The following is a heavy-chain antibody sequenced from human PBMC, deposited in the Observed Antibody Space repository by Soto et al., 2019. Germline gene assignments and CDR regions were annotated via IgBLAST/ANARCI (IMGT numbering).Heavy chain of an antibody. CDR2: INPSGDNT. V-gene: IGHV1-46*01. D-gene: IGHD2-2*01. J-gene: IGHJ4*02. CDR1: GYTFTSYY. Sequence: ASVKVSCKASGYTFTSYYMHWVRQAPGQGLEWMGIINPSGDNTYYTQRFQGRVTMTRDTSTTTVYMELHSLKSEDTAVYYCAEGARYCSSTSCLTYWGQGTLVTVSS. CDR3: AEGARYCSSTSCLTY.